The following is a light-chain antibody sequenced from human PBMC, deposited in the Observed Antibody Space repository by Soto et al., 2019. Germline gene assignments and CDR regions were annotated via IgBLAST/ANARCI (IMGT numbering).Light chain of an antibody. V-gene: IGLV2-14*01. Sequence: QSALTQPASVSGSPGQSITISCTGTSSDVGAYNYVSWYQHHPGKAPKLMVYEIYNRPSGVSTRFSGSKSGNAASLTISGLQAEDEADYYCNSYTSSSTYVFGTGTKLTVL. CDR3: NSYTSSSTYV. J-gene: IGLJ1*01. CDR1: SSDVGAYNY. CDR2: EIY.